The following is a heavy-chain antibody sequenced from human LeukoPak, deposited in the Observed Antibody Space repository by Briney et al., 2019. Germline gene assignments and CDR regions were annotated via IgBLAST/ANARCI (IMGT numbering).Heavy chain of an antibody. D-gene: IGHD3-3*01. Sequence: GGSLRLSCAASGFTVSSNYMSWVRQAPGKGLEWVSVIYSGGDTYYADSVKGRFTISRDNSKNTLYLQMNSLRAEDTAVYYCAKMGTNFWSGYFHWGQGTLVTVSS. CDR3: AKMGTNFWSGYFH. J-gene: IGHJ4*02. V-gene: IGHV3-53*01. CDR2: IYSGGDT. CDR1: GFTVSSNY.